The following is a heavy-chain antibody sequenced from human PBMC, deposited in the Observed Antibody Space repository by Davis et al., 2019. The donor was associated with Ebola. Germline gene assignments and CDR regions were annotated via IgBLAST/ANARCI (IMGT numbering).Heavy chain of an antibody. J-gene: IGHJ6*04. V-gene: IGHV3-21*04. CDR1: GFTFSTYW. D-gene: IGHD5-12*01. CDR2: ISSSSSYI. Sequence: PGGSLRLSCAASGFTFSTYWMNWVRQAPGKGLEWVSSISSSSSYIYYADSMKGRFTISRDNAKKSLYLEMNNVKLEDAASYYCAKDKGSGYYNEANMNNFYYYYAMDVWGKGTTVTVSS. CDR3: AKDKGSGYYNEANMNNFYYYYAMDV.